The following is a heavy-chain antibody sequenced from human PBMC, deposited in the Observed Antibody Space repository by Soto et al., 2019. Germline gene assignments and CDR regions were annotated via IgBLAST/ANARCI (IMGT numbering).Heavy chain of an antibody. J-gene: IGHJ4*02. V-gene: IGHV1-69*06. CDR2: IVPNVGTV. Sequence: QVQLVQSGPEVKKPGSSVKVSCKTSGGTLSSFITYPINWVRQAPRQGPEWMGGIVPNVGTVNYAQRFQARVKITANNSTGTSYTALNTMRSTHTARHSCARRDTTGLIRNFDTWGQMPLVTVS. CDR1: GGTLSSFITYP. D-gene: IGHD3-9*01. CDR3: ARRDTTGLIRNFDT.